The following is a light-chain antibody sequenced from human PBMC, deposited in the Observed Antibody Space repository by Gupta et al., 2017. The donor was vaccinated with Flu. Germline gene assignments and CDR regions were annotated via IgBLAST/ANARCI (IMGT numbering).Light chain of an antibody. Sequence: EIVLTQSPATLSLSPGERATLSCRASQSVSSYLAWYQQKPGQAPRLIIYDASNRATGNTGRFSGSGEVKDFTLTSSRREHEDFAVYYGQQRSTSQTFGQGTKVEIK. CDR3: QQRSTSQT. CDR2: DAS. J-gene: IGKJ1*01. CDR1: QSVSSY. V-gene: IGKV3-11*01.